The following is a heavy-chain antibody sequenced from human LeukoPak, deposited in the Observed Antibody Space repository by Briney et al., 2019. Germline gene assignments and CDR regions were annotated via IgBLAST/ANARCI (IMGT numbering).Heavy chain of an antibody. V-gene: IGHV3-21*01. CDR1: GFTFDDFA. J-gene: IGHJ4*02. D-gene: IGHD6-19*01. Sequence: GGSLSLSCTVSGFTFDDFAMSWVREARGKGLEWVSSINSSSSYIYYADSVKGRFTISRDNAKNSLYLKMNSLRAEDTAVYYCARSKAVAGPLGYWGQGTLVTVSS. CDR2: INSSSSYI. CDR3: ARSKAVAGPLGY.